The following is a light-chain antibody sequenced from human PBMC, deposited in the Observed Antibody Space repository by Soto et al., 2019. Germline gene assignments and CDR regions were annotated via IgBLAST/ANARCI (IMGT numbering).Light chain of an antibody. CDR1: DIGSKS. CDR2: DDS. J-gene: IGLJ2*01. Sequence: SYELTQPPSVSVAPGQTAGMTCAGNDIGSKSVHWYQKRPGQAPVLVVYDDSDRPSGIPERFSGSNSGSTATLTISRVEAGDEADYFCQVWDISTDHVVFGGGTKLTVL. V-gene: IGLV3-21*02. CDR3: QVWDISTDHVV.